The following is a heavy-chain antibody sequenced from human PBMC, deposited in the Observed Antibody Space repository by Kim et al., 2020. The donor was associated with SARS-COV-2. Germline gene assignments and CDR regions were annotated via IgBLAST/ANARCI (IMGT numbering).Heavy chain of an antibody. Sequence: SNYYNPSLKSRVTISVDTSKNQFCLKLSSVTAADTAVYYCASLRTGYFDYWGQGTLVTVSS. CDR2: SN. CDR3: ASLRTGYFDY. D-gene: IGHD7-27*01. J-gene: IGHJ4*02. V-gene: IGHV4-39*01.